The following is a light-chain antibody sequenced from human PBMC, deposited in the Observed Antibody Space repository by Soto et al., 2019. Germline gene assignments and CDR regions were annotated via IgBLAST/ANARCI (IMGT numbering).Light chain of an antibody. J-gene: IGLJ1*01. CDR1: SSDVGGYNY. Sequence: QSVLTQPASVSGSPGQSITISCTGTSSDVGGYNYVSWYQQHPGKAPKRMIYEVSNRPSGVSNRFSGSKSGSTASLTISGLQAEDEADYYCSSYTSSSTYVFGTRTKGTVL. CDR2: EVS. CDR3: SSYTSSSTYV. V-gene: IGLV2-14*01.